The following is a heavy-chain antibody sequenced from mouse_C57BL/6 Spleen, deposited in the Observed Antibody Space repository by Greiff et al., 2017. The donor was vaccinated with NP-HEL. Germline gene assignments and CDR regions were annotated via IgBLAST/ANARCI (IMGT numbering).Heavy chain of an antibody. V-gene: IGHV1-85*01. CDR2: IYPRAGST. J-gene: IGHJ2*01. Sequence: QVQLQQSGPELVKPGASVKLSCKASGYTFTSYDINWVKQRPGQGLEWIGWIYPRAGSTKYNEKFKGKATLTVDTSSSTAYMELHSLRSEDSAVYFCARLWGGWYYFDYWGQGTTRTVSS. CDR3: ARLWGGWYYFDY. CDR1: GYTFTSYD. D-gene: IGHD1-1*02.